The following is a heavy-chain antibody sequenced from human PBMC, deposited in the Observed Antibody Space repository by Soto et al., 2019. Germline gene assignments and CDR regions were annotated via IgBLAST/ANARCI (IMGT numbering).Heavy chain of an antibody. Sequence: SETLSLTCTVSGGSISSYYWSWIRQPPGKGLEWIGSIYYSGSTYYNPSLKSRVTISVDTSKNQFSLKLSSATAADTAVYYCARHEPASSGYSYDNLDYWGQGTLVTVSS. CDR2: IYYSGST. CDR1: GGSISSYY. V-gene: IGHV4-59*05. CDR3: ARHEPASSGYSYDNLDY. J-gene: IGHJ4*02. D-gene: IGHD5-18*01.